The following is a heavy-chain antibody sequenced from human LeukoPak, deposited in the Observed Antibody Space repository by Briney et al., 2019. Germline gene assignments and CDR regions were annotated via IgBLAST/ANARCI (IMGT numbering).Heavy chain of an antibody. J-gene: IGHJ3*02. D-gene: IGHD6-13*01. V-gene: IGHV3-66*01. CDR1: GFTFSTYW. CDR3: ASRIAAAGTGAFDI. CDR2: IYSGGST. Sequence: GGSLRLSCAASGFTFSTYWMSWVRQAPGKGLEWVSVIYSGGSTYYADSVKGRFTISRDNSKNTLYLQVNSLRAEDTAVYYCASRIAAAGTGAFDIWGQGTMVTVSS.